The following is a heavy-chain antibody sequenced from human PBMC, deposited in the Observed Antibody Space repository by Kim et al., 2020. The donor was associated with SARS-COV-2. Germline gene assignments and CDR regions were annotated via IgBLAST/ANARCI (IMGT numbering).Heavy chain of an antibody. CDR1: GGSITNYY. CDR3: ARGGTNQLAQV. J-gene: IGHJ4*02. Sequence: SETLSLTCTVSGGSITNYYYNWIRQPPGKELEWMGYIFYSGTTNYNPSLKSRVTISLETSKNQFSLKLTSVTAADTAVYFCARGGTNQLAQVWGQGTLVT. D-gene: IGHD2-2*01. CDR2: IFYSGTT. V-gene: IGHV4-59*13.